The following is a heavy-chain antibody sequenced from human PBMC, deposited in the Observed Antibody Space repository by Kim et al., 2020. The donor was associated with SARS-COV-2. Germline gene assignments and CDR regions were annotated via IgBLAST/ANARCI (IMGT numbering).Heavy chain of an antibody. D-gene: IGHD2-15*01. CDR3: ARERDCSGGSCYPYNWF. CDR1: GFTFSSYA. CDR2: ISYDGSNK. J-gene: IGHJ5*01. Sequence: GGSLRLSCAASGFTFSSYAMHWVRQAPGKGLEWVAVISYDGSNKYYADSVKGRFTISRDNSKNTLYLQMNSLRAEDTAVYYCARERDCSGGSCYPYNWF. V-gene: IGHV3-30*04.